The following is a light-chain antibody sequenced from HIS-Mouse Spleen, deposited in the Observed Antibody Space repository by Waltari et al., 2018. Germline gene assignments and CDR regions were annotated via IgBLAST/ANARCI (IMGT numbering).Light chain of an antibody. J-gene: IGLJ2*01. CDR2: QDS. V-gene: IGLV3-1*01. Sequence: SYELTQPPSVSVSPGQTASITCSGDKLGDKYACWYQQKPGQSPVLVIYQDSKRPSGIPERFSGSNSGNTAPLTIGGTQAMDEADYYCQAWDSSTANVVFGGGTKLTVL. CDR1: KLGDKY. CDR3: QAWDSSTANVV.